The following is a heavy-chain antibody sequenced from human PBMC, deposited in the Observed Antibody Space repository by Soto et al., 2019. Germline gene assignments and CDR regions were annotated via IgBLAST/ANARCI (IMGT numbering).Heavy chain of an antibody. D-gene: IGHD2-15*01. J-gene: IGHJ6*02. CDR1: RYSFTSYW. CDR2: IDPSDSYT. CDR3: ARHYDLEAVVVVVAAKLSYYYGMDV. Sequence: EVQLVQSGAEVKKPGESLRISCKGSRYSFTSYWISWVRQMPGKGLEWMGRIDPSDSYTNYSPSFQGHVTISADKSISTAYLQWSSLKASDTAMYYCARHYDLEAVVVVVAAKLSYYYGMDVWGQGTTVTVSS. V-gene: IGHV5-10-1*03.